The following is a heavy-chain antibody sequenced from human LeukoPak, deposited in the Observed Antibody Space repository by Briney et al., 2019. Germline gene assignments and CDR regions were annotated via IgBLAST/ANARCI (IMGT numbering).Heavy chain of an antibody. Sequence: ASVKVSCKASGYTFTSYYMHWVRQAPGQGLEWMGKINPSGGSTSYAQKFQGRVTMTRDMSTSTVYMELSSLRSEDTAVYYCARDGPGITIFGVVFGISYYYYMDVWGKGTTVTVSS. CDR2: INPSGGST. CDR3: ARDGPGITIFGVVFGISYYYYMDV. V-gene: IGHV1-46*01. CDR1: GYTFTSYY. D-gene: IGHD3-3*01. J-gene: IGHJ6*03.